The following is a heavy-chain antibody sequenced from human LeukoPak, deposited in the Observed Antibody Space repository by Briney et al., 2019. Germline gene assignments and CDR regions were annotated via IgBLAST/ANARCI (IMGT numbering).Heavy chain of an antibody. CDR2: IRYDGSNK. Sequence: GGSLRLSCAASGFTFSSYGMHWVRHAPGKGLEWVAFIRYDGSNKYYADSVKGRFTISRDNSKNTLYLQMNSLRAEDTAVYYCAKDPSSEQWLVRGGYFDYWGQGTLVTVSS. V-gene: IGHV3-30*02. CDR3: AKDPSSEQWLVRGGYFDY. CDR1: GFTFSSYG. D-gene: IGHD6-19*01. J-gene: IGHJ4*02.